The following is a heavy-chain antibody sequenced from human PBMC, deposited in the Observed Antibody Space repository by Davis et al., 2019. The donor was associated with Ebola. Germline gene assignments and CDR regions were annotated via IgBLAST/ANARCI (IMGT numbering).Heavy chain of an antibody. J-gene: IGHJ6*02. CDR1: GGSFSGYY. Sequence: PSETLSLTCAVYGGSFSGYYWSWIRQPPGKGLEWIGEINHSGSTNYNPSLKSRVTISVDTSKDQFSLKLSSVTAADTAVYYCARGGPRLYYYYGMDVWGQGTTVTVSS. CDR3: ARGGPRLYYYYGMDV. CDR2: INHSGST. D-gene: IGHD2-21*02. V-gene: IGHV4-34*01.